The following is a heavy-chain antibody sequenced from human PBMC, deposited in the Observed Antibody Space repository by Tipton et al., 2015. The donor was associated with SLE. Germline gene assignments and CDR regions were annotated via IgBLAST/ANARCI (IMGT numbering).Heavy chain of an antibody. Sequence: SLRLSCAASGFTFSDYYMSWIRQAPGKGLEWFSYITRSGSSRYYADSVKGRFAISRDNAKNTLYLQMNSLRAEDTAVYYCATVSSSWPRRTYWYFDLWGRGTLVTVSS. D-gene: IGHD6-13*01. V-gene: IGHV3-11*04. CDR1: GFTFSDYY. CDR2: ITRSGSSR. J-gene: IGHJ2*01. CDR3: ATVSSSWPRRTYWYFDL.